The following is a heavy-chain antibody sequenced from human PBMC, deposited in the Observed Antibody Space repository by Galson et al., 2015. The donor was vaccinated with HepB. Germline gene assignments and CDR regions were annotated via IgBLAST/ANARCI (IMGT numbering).Heavy chain of an antibody. CDR3: AREKVAAVLSDALDT. V-gene: IGHV3-30-3*01. D-gene: IGHD6-13*01. CDR2: ISYDGNNK. J-gene: IGHJ5*02. CDR1: GFPFSTYS. Sequence: SLRLSCAASGFPFSTYSMHWVRQAPGKGLEWVGVISYDGNNKYYGDSVRGRFTISRDNSKNTLYLETNSLRTDDTAVYYCAREKVAAVLSDALDTWGQRTLVTASS.